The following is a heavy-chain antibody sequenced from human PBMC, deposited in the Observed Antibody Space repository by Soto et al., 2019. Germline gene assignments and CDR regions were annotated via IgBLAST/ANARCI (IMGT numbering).Heavy chain of an antibody. J-gene: IGHJ6*02. CDR2: IYSGGST. CDR1: GFTVSSNY. Sequence: GGSLRLSCAASGFTVSSNYMSWVRQAPGKGLEWVSVIYSGGSTYYADSVKGRFTISRHNSKNTLYLQMNSLRAEDTAVYYCAGNLLPEVVTDLYSSRVYYYYYGMDVWGQGTTVTVSS. D-gene: IGHD2-21*02. V-gene: IGHV3-53*04. CDR3: AGNLLPEVVTDLYSSRVYYYYYGMDV.